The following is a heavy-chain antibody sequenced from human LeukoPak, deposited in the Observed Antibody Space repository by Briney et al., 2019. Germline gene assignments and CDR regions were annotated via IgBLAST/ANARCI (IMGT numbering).Heavy chain of an antibody. CDR1: GFTFSSYE. Sequence: QSGGSLRLSCAASGFTFSSYEMNWVRQAPGKGPEWVSYISSSGSTIYYADSVKGRFTISRDNAKNSLYLQMNSLRAEDTAVYYCASYRVYGDPFDYWGQGTLVTVSS. V-gene: IGHV3-48*03. CDR3: ASYRVYGDPFDY. D-gene: IGHD5/OR15-5a*01. J-gene: IGHJ4*02. CDR2: ISSSGSTI.